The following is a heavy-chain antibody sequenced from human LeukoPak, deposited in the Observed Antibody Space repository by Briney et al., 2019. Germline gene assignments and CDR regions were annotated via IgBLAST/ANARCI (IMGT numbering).Heavy chain of an antibody. CDR1: GGSISGYY. CDR3: ARWYSSGWIDH. Sequence: SETLSLTCTVSGGSISGYYWSWIRQPPGKGLEWIAYIFYSGTTSYNPSLRSRVTISVDTSENQFSLNLTSMTAADTAVYYCARWYSSGWIDHWGQGTLVTVSS. CDR2: IFYSGTT. J-gene: IGHJ5*02. D-gene: IGHD6-19*01. V-gene: IGHV4-59*01.